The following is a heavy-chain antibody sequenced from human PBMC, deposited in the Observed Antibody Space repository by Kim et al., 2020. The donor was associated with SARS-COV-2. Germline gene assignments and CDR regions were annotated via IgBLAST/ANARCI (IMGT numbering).Heavy chain of an antibody. CDR3: AASTGTTEFDY. Sequence: SETLSLTCTVSGCSVSSGSHYWSWIRQPPGKGLECIGYIYYSGSTNYNPSLKSRVTISVDTSKNLFSLKLSSVSAADTAVYYCAASTGTTEFDYWGQGTLVTVSS. J-gene: IGHJ4*02. CDR1: GCSVSSGSHY. V-gene: IGHV4-61*01. D-gene: IGHD1-1*01. CDR2: IYYSGST.